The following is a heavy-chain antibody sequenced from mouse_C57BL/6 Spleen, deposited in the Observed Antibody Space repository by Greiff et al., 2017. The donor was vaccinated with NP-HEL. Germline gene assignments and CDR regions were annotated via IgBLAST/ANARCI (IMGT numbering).Heavy chain of an antibody. CDR3: AREGDGYYVDAMDY. Sequence: EVQLVESGGGLVKPGGSLKLSCAASGFTFSDYGMHWVRQAPEKGLEWVAYISSGSSTIYYADTVKGRFTISRDNAKNTLFLQMTSLRSEDTAMYYCAREGDGYYVDAMDYWGQGTSVTVSS. V-gene: IGHV5-17*01. J-gene: IGHJ4*01. CDR2: ISSGSSTI. CDR1: GFTFSDYG. D-gene: IGHD2-3*01.